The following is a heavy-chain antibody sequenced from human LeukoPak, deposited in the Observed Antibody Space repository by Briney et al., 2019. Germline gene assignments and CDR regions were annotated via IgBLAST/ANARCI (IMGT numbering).Heavy chain of an antibody. J-gene: IGHJ3*02. Sequence: GASVKVSCKASGYTFSDYGINWVRQAPGQGLEWMGWISVYDGKTNYLQRLQGRVTMTTDTSTSTSYMELRSLKSDDAAVYYCARGVDSSGLPDAFDIWGQGTMVTVSS. CDR3: ARGVDSSGLPDAFDI. CDR2: ISVYDGKT. V-gene: IGHV1-18*01. CDR1: GYTFSDYG. D-gene: IGHD3-22*01.